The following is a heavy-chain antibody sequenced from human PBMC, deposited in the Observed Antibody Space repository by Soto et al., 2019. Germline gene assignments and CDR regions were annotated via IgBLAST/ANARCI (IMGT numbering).Heavy chain of an antibody. CDR1: GYTFTNYG. CDR2: ISAYNGNT. CDR3: AIDTTVGSDALDI. D-gene: IGHD4-17*01. V-gene: IGHV1-18*01. Sequence: QVQLVQSGAEMGQPGASVKVSCKASGYTFTNYGITWVRQAPGQGLEWMGWISAYNGNTNYEQKFQDRVTMTTATSTSTAYMEVRSLRYDDAAVYYCAIDTTVGSDALDIWGQGTMVTVSS. J-gene: IGHJ3*02.